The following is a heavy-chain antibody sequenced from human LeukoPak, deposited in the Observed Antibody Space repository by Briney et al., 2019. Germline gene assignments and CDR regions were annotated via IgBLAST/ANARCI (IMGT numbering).Heavy chain of an antibody. J-gene: IGHJ4*02. V-gene: IGHV3-30*02. CDR1: GFTFSRYG. Sequence: GGSLRLSCAASGFTFSRYGMHWVRQAPGKGLEWVSFTRFDGKNKYYADSVKGRFTISRDNSKNTLYLQMNSLRAEDTAVYYCARAPDGGPDYWGQGTLVTVSS. CDR3: ARAPDGGPDY. CDR2: TRFDGKNK. D-gene: IGHD3-16*01.